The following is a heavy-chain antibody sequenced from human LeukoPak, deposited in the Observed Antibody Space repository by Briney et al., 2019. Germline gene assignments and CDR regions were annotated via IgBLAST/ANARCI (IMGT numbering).Heavy chain of an antibody. CDR2: ISSSGSTI. Sequence: PGGSLRLSCAASGFTFSDYYMSWIRQAPGKGLEWVSYISSSGSTIYYADSVKGRFTISRDNAKNSLYLQMNSLRAEDTAVYYCAKDPYSNYFPMYYFDYWGQGTLVTVSS. J-gene: IGHJ4*02. CDR1: GFTFSDYY. V-gene: IGHV3-11*01. CDR3: AKDPYSNYFPMYYFDY. D-gene: IGHD4-11*01.